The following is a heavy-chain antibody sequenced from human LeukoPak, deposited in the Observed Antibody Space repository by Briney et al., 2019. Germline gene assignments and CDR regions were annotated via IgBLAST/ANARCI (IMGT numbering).Heavy chain of an antibody. CDR3: ARHVYDILTGYYNGFDN. J-gene: IGHJ4*02. CDR2: IYYSGST. D-gene: IGHD3-9*01. CDR1: GGSISHCY. Sequence: SETLSLTCTVSGGSISHCYWSWIRQPPGKGLEWIGYIYYSGSTNYNPSLKSRVTMSLDTSKNQFSLNLSSVTAADTAVYYCARHVYDILTGYYNGFDNWGQGTLVTVSS. V-gene: IGHV4-59*08.